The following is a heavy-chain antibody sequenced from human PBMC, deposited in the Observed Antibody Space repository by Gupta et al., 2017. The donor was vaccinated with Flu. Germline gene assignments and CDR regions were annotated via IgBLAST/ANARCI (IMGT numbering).Heavy chain of an antibody. CDR3: VRTGHFGFYPY. Sequence: QLQLQESGPGLVNPSETLSLTCSVSGASISSGNYYWGWIRQPPRTRMEGIGSINYSGNTYYNPSLKSRVTLSLDTSRNQFSLKLSSVAAAHTVVYYCVRTGHFGFYPYLGQGTLVTVFS. V-gene: IGHV4-39*01. J-gene: IGHJ4*02. D-gene: IGHD1-14*01. CDR2: INYSGNT. CDR1: GASISSGNYY.